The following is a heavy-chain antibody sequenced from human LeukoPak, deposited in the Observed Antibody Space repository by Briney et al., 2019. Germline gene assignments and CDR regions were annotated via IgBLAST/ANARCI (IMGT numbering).Heavy chain of an antibody. CDR3: ARGYYDYVWGSYRSNKDDAFDI. J-gene: IGHJ3*02. D-gene: IGHD3-16*02. CDR2: IIPIFGTA. V-gene: IGHV1-69*05. Sequence: ASVKVSCKASGGTFSSYAISWVRQAPGQGLEWMGRIIPIFGTANYAQKFQGRVAITTDESTSTAYMELSSLRSEDTAVYYCARGYYDYVWGSYRSNKDDAFDIWGQGTMVTVSS. CDR1: GGTFSSYA.